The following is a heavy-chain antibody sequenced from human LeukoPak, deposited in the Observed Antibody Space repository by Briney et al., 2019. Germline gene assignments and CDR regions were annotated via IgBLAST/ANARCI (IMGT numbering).Heavy chain of an antibody. CDR2: IRSKANSYAT. Sequence: GGSLRLSCAASGFTFGGSAMQWVGQASGKGLEWVGGIRSKANSYATAYAASVKGRFTISRDDSKNTAYLQMNSLKTEDTAVYYCTSGTTSGESDYWGQGTLVTVSS. CDR3: TSGTTSGESDY. D-gene: IGHD1-1*01. V-gene: IGHV3-73*01. J-gene: IGHJ4*02. CDR1: GFTFGGSA.